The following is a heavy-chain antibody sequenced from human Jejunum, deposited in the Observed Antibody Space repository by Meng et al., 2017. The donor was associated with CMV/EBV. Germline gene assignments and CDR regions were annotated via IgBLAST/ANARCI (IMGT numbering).Heavy chain of an antibody. D-gene: IGHD2-2*01. CDR3: AKVLSTTSWLPKPFDA. V-gene: IGHV3-23*01. CDR2: ISDDGAAT. Sequence: TFNHYRMAWVRQAPGKGLEWVAQISDDGAATYYADSVKGRMTISRDNSINTLYLQMNGLRADDTAVYFCAKVLSTTSWLPKPFDAWGQGTLVTVSS. CDR1: TFNHYR. J-gene: IGHJ4*02.